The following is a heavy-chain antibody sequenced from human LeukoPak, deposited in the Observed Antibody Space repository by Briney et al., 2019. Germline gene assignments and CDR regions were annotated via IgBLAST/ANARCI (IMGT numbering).Heavy chain of an antibody. J-gene: IGHJ6*03. CDR2: ISSSSSYI. D-gene: IGHD3-9*01. V-gene: IGHV3-21*01. Sequence: GGSLGLSCAASGFTFSSYSMNWVRQAPGKGLEWVSSISSSSSYIYYADSVKGRFTISRDNAKNSLYLQMNSLRAEDTAVYYCARGLYDILTGYYNGNYYYYMDVWGKGTTVTISS. CDR1: GFTFSSYS. CDR3: ARGLYDILTGYYNGNYYYYMDV.